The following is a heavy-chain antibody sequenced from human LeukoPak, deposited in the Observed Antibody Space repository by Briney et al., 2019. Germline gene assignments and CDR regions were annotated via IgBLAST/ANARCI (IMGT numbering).Heavy chain of an antibody. D-gene: IGHD3-9*01. Sequence: GGSLRLSCAASGFSFSGYNMNWGRQAPGKGLEWVSSITSSSSYIYHADSVKGRFTISRDNAKNSLYLQMNSLRAEDTAVYYCARVLRDYYFDYWGQGTLVTVSS. CDR1: GFSFSGYN. CDR3: ARVLRDYYFDY. CDR2: ITSSSSYI. V-gene: IGHV3-21*01. J-gene: IGHJ4*02.